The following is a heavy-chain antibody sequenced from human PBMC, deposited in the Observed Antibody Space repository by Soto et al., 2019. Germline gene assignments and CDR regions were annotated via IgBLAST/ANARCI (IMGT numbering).Heavy chain of an antibody. D-gene: IGHD1-26*01. J-gene: IGHJ6*02. Sequence: GSLRLSCAASGFTFSSYGMHWVRQAPGKGLEWVAVISYDGSNKYYADSVKGRFTISRDNSKNTLYLQMNSLRAGDTAVYYCAKDVVVGATTGLGDYYYYYGMDVWGQGTTVTVSS. CDR1: GFTFSSYG. CDR3: AKDVVVGATTGLGDYYYYYGMDV. V-gene: IGHV3-30*18. CDR2: ISYDGSNK.